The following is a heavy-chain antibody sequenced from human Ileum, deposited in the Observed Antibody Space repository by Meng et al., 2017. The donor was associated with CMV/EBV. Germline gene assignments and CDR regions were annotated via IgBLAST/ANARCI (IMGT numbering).Heavy chain of an antibody. CDR2: ISFDGSQK. CDR3: AKGGRSSARISYIDY. V-gene: IGHV3-30-3*01. CDR1: GFTFSDYA. Sequence: GGSLRLSCAASGFTFSDYAIYWVRQAPGKGLDWVAIISFDGSQKYYADSVMGRFTVSRDNSKNTLHLQMTSLSTDDTAMYYCAKGGRSSARISYIDYWGQGTLVTVSS. J-gene: IGHJ4*02. D-gene: IGHD2-2*01.